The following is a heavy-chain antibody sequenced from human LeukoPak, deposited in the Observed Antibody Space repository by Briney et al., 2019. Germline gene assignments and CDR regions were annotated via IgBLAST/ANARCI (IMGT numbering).Heavy chain of an antibody. D-gene: IGHD6-13*01. Sequence: SVKVSCKASGGTFSSYAISWVRQAPGQGLEWMGGIIPIFGTANYAQKFQGRVTITADESTSTAYMELSSLRSEDTAVYYCARGIAAAGNNYYYCCGMDVWGQGTTVTVSS. V-gene: IGHV1-69*13. CDR2: IIPIFGTA. CDR3: ARGIAAAGNNYYYCCGMDV. J-gene: IGHJ6*02. CDR1: GGTFSSYA.